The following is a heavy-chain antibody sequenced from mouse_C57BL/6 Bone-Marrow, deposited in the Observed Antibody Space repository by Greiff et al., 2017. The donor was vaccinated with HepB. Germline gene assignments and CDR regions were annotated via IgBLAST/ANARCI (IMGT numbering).Heavy chain of an antibody. CDR2: FDPSDSYT. V-gene: IGHV1-69*01. J-gene: IGHJ4*01. CDR3: ARTDPYAMDY. CDR1: GYTFTSYW. Sequence: VQLQQPGAELVMPGASVKLSCKASGYTFTSYWMHWVKQRPGQGLEWIGEFDPSDSYTNYNQKFKGKSTLTVDKSSSTAYMQLSSLTSEDSAVYYCARTDPYAMDYWGQGTSVTVSS.